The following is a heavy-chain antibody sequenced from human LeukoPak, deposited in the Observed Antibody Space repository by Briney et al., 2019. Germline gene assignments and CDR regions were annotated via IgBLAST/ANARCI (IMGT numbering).Heavy chain of an antibody. CDR1: GGSISTYY. V-gene: IGHV4-4*07. D-gene: IGHD6-19*01. CDR2: IYTSGST. J-gene: IGHJ4*02. CDR3: ARGKVVAGTPGQNSWDY. Sequence: SETLSLTCTVSGGSISTYYWNWIRQPAGKGLEWIGRIYTSGSTNYNPSLKSRVTMSVDTSKNQFSLKLSSVTAADTAVYYCARGKVVAGTPGQNSWDYWGQGTLVTVSS.